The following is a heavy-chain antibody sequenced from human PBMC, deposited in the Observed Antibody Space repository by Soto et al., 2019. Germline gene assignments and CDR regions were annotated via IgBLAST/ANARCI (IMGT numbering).Heavy chain of an antibody. CDR3: ARDGWRGATVNTPYYYYYMDV. CDR1: GYTFTGYY. D-gene: IGHD4-4*01. Sequence: GASVKVSCKASGYTFTGYYMHWVRQAPGQGLEWMGWINPNSGGTNYAQKFQGWVTMTRDTSISTAYMELSRLRSDDTAVYYCARDGWRGATVNTPYYYYYMDVWGKGTTVTVS. J-gene: IGHJ6*03. V-gene: IGHV1-2*04. CDR2: INPNSGGT.